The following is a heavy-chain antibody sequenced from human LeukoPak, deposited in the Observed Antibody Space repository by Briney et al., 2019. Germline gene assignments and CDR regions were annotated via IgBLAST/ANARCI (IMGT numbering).Heavy chain of an antibody. CDR2: IIPSASST. D-gene: IGHD4-11*01. J-gene: IGHJ4*02. V-gene: IGHV1-46*01. CDR1: GYTSTNYY. Sequence: ASVKVSCKASGYTSTNYYIHWVRQAPGQGLEWMGIIIPSASSTRYAQKFQDRVTMTSDTSTSTFYMELSSLRSDDTAMYYCAREAIVTTRRTFDLDYWGPGTLVTASS. CDR3: AREAIVTTRRTFDLDY.